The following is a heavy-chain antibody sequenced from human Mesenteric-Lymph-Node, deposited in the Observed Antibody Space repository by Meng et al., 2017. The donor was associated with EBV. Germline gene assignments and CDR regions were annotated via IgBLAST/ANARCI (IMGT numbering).Heavy chain of an antibody. Sequence: SAYAMHWVRQGPGQGLEWVGWINVGNGNTRYSQKLQGRVSITRDTAASTAYMELSSLRSEDTGIYFCARDPYYGSGSSLDYWGQGTLVTVSS. V-gene: IGHV1-3*01. D-gene: IGHD3-10*01. CDR2: INVGNGNT. CDR1: SAYA. J-gene: IGHJ4*02. CDR3: ARDPYYGSGSSLDY.